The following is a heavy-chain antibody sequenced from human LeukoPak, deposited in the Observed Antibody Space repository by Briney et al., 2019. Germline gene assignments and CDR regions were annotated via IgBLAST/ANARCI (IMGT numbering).Heavy chain of an antibody. CDR2: IYTGGST. D-gene: IGHD1-1*01. CDR1: GGSISRYY. J-gene: IGHJ3*02. V-gene: IGHV4-4*07. CDR3: TREKAYYWNDALHAFDI. Sequence: PSETLSLTCTVAGGSISRYYWSWIRQPAGKGLEWIGRIYTGGSTNYNPSLKSRVTMSVDTSKNQFSLKLSSVTAGDPAGFHWTREKAYYWNDALHAFDIWGQGTRVTVSS.